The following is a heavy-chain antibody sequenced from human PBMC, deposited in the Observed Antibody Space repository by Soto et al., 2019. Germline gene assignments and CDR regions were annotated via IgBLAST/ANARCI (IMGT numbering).Heavy chain of an antibody. CDR1: GFNFRDFA. Sequence: EVQLLQSGGGLVQPGGSLRLSCEASGFNFRDFALSWVRLAPGKGLEWVSTISGSGATTYYTDSVKGRHTISRDSSKNAVFLQMNSMRSEDTAVYDCARRGGFFDYWGQGALVTVSA. D-gene: IGHD3-16*01. CDR2: ISGSGATT. J-gene: IGHJ4*02. V-gene: IGHV3-23*01. CDR3: ARRGGFFDY.